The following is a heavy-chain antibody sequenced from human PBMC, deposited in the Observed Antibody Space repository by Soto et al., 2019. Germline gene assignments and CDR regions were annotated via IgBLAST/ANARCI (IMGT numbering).Heavy chain of an antibody. V-gene: IGHV1-69*01. D-gene: IGHD2-2*01. CDR2: IIPISDTT. J-gene: IGHJ6*02. Sequence: QVQLVQSGAEVKKPGSSVKVSCKASGGTFSSYAISWVRQAPGQGLEWMGGIIPISDTTNYAQKFKGRVTITADASTSTAYMELSSLRSEDTAVYYCARSQGSSTSLEIYYYYYYGMDVWGQGTTVTVSS. CDR3: ARSQGSSTSLEIYYYYYYGMDV. CDR1: GGTFSSYA.